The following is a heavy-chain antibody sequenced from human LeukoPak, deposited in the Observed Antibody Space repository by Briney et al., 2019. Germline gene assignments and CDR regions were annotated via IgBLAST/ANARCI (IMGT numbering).Heavy chain of an antibody. D-gene: IGHD2-8*01. Sequence: SEPLSLTCAVSGASIRSSAGYRWGWIRQPPGKGLEWIGQTSYDGRREYNPSLRSRVTISLDTSKNQLSLKMTSVTAADAAVFYCARLHPNGPDEYWGRGTLVTVSS. CDR1: GASIRSSAGYR. J-gene: IGHJ4*02. CDR2: TSYDGRR. V-gene: IGHV4-39*07. CDR3: ARLHPNGPDEY.